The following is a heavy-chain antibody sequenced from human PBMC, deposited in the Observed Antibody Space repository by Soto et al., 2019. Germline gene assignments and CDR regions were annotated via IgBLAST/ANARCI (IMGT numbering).Heavy chain of an antibody. CDR1: GGSISSYY. CDR3: ARRYASCFDY. J-gene: IGHJ4*02. Sequence: SETLSITCTVSGGSISSYYWSWIRQPPGKGLEWIGYIYYSGSTNYNPSLKSRVTISVDTSKNQFSLKLSSVTAADTAVYYCARRYASCFDYWGQGTLVTVSS. V-gene: IGHV4-59*08. CDR2: IYYSGST. D-gene: IGHD2-2*01.